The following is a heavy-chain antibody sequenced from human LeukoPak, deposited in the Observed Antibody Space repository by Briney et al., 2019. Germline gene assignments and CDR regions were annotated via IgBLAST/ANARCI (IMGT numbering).Heavy chain of an antibody. V-gene: IGHV1-8*01. CDR2: MNPNSGNT. J-gene: IGHJ6*02. D-gene: IGHD2-2*01. CDR1: GYTFTSYD. Sequence: ASVKVSCKASGYTFTSYDINWVRQATGQGLEWMGWMNPNSGNTGYAQKSQGRVTMTRNTSISTAYMELSSLRSEDTAVYYCARDIVVVPAAPLDYYYGMDVWGQGTTVTVSS. CDR3: ARDIVVVPAAPLDYYYGMDV.